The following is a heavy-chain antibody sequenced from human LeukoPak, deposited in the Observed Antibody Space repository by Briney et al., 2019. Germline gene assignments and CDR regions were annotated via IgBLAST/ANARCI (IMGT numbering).Heavy chain of an antibody. CDR3: ATGFTSAAGAYGMDV. J-gene: IGHJ6*02. D-gene: IGHD6-13*01. CDR1: GYIFTDHF. Sequence: GASVKVSCKSSGYIFTDHFIHWVRQAPGQGLEWMGWINPNSGGTNNAQKFQGRVTMTRDTSISTAYMELSRLRSDDTAVYYCATGFTSAAGAYGMDVWGQGTTVTVSS. V-gene: IGHV1-2*02. CDR2: INPNSGGT.